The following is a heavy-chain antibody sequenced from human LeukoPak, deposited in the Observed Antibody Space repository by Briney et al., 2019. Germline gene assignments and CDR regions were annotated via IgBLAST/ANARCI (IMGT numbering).Heavy chain of an antibody. CDR2: INHNGST. CDR1: GGPFRGYY. V-gene: IGHV4-34*01. D-gene: IGHD6-13*01. J-gene: IGHJ1*01. Sequence: PSETLSLTCAVYGGPFRGYYWRWIRQPPGKGLEWIGEINHNGSTNYNPSLKSRVTISVDTSKNQFPLKLSSVTAADTAVYYCARSSIAAAGRNFQHWGQGTLVTVSS. CDR3: ARSSIAAAGRNFQH.